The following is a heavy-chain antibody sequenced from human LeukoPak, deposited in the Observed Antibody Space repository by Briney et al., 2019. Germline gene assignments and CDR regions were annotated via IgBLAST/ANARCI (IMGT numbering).Heavy chain of an antibody. CDR1: GFSFSDHW. J-gene: IGHJ4*02. V-gene: IGHV3-23*01. CDR2: ISGSGGST. D-gene: IGHD3-22*01. Sequence: GGSLRLSCVASGFSFSDHWMNWFRQAPGKGLEWVSGISGSGGSTYYADSVKGRFTISRDNSKNTVYLQMNSLRVDDTAIYYCAKARYYSDSSGFFDSWGQGTLVTVSS. CDR3: AKARYYSDSSGFFDS.